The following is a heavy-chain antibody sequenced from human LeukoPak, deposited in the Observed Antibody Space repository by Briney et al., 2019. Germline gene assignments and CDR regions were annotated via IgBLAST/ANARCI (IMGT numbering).Heavy chain of an antibody. D-gene: IGHD5-24*01. CDR3: ARDRDVEMATIPLGY. Sequence: GGSLRLSCAASGFTVSSNYMSWVRQAPGKGLEWVSVIYSGGSTYYADSVKGRITISRDNSKNTLYLQMNSLRAEDTAVYYCARDRDVEMATIPLGYWGQGTLVTVSS. CDR1: GFTVSSNY. V-gene: IGHV3-66*01. CDR2: IYSGGST. J-gene: IGHJ4*02.